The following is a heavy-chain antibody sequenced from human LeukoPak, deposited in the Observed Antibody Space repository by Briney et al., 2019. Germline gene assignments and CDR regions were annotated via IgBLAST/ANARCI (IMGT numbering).Heavy chain of an antibody. CDR2: INPSGGST. J-gene: IGHJ4*02. D-gene: IGHD6-13*01. CDR3: ARPEAPYATSSCAF. Sequence: GASVKVSCKASGYTFTSYGISWVRQAPGQGLEWMGIINPSGGSTSYAQKFQGRVTMTRDTSTSTVYMELSSLRSEDTAVYYCARPEAPYATSSCAFWGQGTLVTVSS. CDR1: GYTFTSYG. V-gene: IGHV1-46*01.